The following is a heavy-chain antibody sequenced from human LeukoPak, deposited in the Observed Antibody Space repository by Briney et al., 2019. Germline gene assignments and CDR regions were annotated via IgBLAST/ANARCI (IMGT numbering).Heavy chain of an antibody. CDR3: AIGYSGYYGSGSYLVRYYYMDV. V-gene: IGHV4-34*01. D-gene: IGHD3-10*01. J-gene: IGHJ6*03. Sequence: RSSEALSLTCAVYGGSFSGYYWSWIRQPPGKGLEWIGEINHSGSTNYNPSLKSRVTISVDTSKNQFSLKLSSVTAADTAVYYCAIGYSGYYGSGSYLVRYYYMDVWGKGTTVTVSS. CDR2: INHSGST. CDR1: GGSFSGYY.